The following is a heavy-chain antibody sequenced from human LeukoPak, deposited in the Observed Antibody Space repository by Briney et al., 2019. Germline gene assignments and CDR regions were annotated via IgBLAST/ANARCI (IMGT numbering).Heavy chain of an antibody. V-gene: IGHV1-69*04. D-gene: IGHD3-10*01. CDR3: ASVTMVRGVPPPYYFDY. CDR2: IIPILGIA. CDR1: GGTFSSYA. J-gene: IGHJ4*02. Sequence: SVKVSCKASGGTFSSYAISWVRQAPGQGLEWMGRIIPILGIANYAQKFQGRVTITADKSTSTAYMELSSLRSEDTAVYYCASVTMVRGVPPPYYFDYWGQGTLVTVSS.